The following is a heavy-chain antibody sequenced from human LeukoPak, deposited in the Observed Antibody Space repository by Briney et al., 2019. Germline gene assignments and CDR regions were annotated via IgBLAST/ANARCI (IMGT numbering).Heavy chain of an antibody. V-gene: IGHV1-2*02. CDR3: ARASSAEASYYYYYYMDV. J-gene: IGHJ6*03. CDR1: GYTFTGYY. D-gene: IGHD6-6*01. CDR2: INPNSGGT. Sequence: ASVKVSCKASGYTFTGYYMHWVRQAPGQGLEWMGWINPNSGGTNYAQKFQGRVTMTRGTSISTAYMELSRLRAGDTAVDYWARASSAEASYYYYYYMDVWGKGTTVTISS.